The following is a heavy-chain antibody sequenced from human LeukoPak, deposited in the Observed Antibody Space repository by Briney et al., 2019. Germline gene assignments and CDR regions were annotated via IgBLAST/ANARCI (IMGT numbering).Heavy chain of an antibody. Sequence: SQTLSLTCTVSGGSISSSSYYWSWIRQPAGKGLEWIGRIYTSGTTNYNPSLKSRVTISVDTSKNQFSLKLSSVTAADTAMYYCARDLAPWGQGTLVTVSS. CDR2: IYTSGTT. J-gene: IGHJ5*02. CDR1: GGSISSSSYY. V-gene: IGHV4-61*02. CDR3: ARDLAP.